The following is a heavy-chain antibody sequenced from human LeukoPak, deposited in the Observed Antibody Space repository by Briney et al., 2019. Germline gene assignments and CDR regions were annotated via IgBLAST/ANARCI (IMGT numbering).Heavy chain of an antibody. CDR1: GGSISGYF. J-gene: IGHJ4*02. Sequence: PSETLSLTCTVSGGSISGYFWTWIRQPPGKGLEWIGYIYTSGSTNYNPSLKSRVSISLDTSKNQFSLKLTSVTAADTAVYYCVRDASSWNGYFDYWGQGTLVTVSS. CDR3: VRDASSWNGYFDY. D-gene: IGHD6-13*01. CDR2: IYTSGST. V-gene: IGHV4-4*09.